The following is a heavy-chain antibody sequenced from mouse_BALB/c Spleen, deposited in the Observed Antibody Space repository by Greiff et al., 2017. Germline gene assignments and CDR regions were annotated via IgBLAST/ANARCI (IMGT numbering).Heavy chain of an antibody. CDR3: ARDGYYYGSSSWFAY. D-gene: IGHD1-1*01. CDR1: GFSLTSYG. CDR2: IWAGGST. Sequence: VMLVESGPGLVAPSQSLSITCTVSGFSLTSYGVHWVRQPPGKGLEWLGVIWAGGSTNYNSALMSRLSISKDNSKSQVFLKMNSLQTDDTAMYYCARDGYYYGSSSWFAYWGQGTLVTVSA. J-gene: IGHJ3*01. V-gene: IGHV2-9*02.